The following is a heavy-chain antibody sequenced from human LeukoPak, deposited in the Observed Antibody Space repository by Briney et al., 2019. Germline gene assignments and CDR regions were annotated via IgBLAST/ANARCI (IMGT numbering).Heavy chain of an antibody. V-gene: IGHV1-69*04. Sequence: GASVKVSCKASGGTFSSYAISWVRQAPGQGLEWMGRIIPILGIANYVQKFQGRVTITADKSTSTAYMELSSLRSEDTAVYYCARDCYGDYPTNLPPHLSGYYCYGMDVWGQGTTVTVSS. J-gene: IGHJ6*02. D-gene: IGHD4-17*01. CDR2: IIPILGIA. CDR1: GGTFSSYA. CDR3: ARDCYGDYPTNLPPHLSGYYCYGMDV.